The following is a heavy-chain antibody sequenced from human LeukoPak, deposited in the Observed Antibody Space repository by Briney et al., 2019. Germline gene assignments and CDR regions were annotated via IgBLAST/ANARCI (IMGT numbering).Heavy chain of an antibody. Sequence: GRSLRLSCAASGFTFSSYGMHWVRQAPGKGLEWVAVIWYDGSNKYYADSVKGRFTISRDNSKNTLYLQMNSLGAEDTAVYYCARDRDHYDFWSGMDVWGQGTTVTVSS. CDR1: GFTFSSYG. J-gene: IGHJ6*02. D-gene: IGHD3-3*01. CDR3: ARDRDHYDFWSGMDV. V-gene: IGHV3-33*01. CDR2: IWYDGSNK.